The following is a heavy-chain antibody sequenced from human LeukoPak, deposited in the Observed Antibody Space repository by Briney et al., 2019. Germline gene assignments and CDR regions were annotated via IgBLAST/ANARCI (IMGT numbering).Heavy chain of an antibody. J-gene: IGHJ4*02. D-gene: IGHD1-7*01. CDR3: ARGVNWNYGNFDY. Sequence: ASVKVSCKASGGTFSSYAISWVRQAPGQGLEWMGGIIPIFGTANYAQKFQGRVTITADESTSTAYMELSSLRSEDTAVYYCARGVNWNYGNFDYWGQGTLVTVSS. CDR1: GGTFSSYA. V-gene: IGHV1-69*13. CDR2: IIPIFGTA.